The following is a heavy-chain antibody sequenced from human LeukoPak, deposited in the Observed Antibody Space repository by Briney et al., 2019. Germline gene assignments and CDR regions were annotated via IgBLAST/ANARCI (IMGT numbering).Heavy chain of an antibody. J-gene: IGHJ3*02. D-gene: IGHD2-2*02. CDR2: IIPIFGTA. CDR1: GGTFSSYA. CDR3: ARVGEDIVVVPAAIPALDI. Sequence: SGKLCCKGAGGTFSSYAISWGRQGPGQGLEWVGGIIPIFGTANYAQKVQGRVMITADESTSTAYMALSRLRSDDTAVYYCARVGEDIVVVPAAIPALDIWGQGTLVTVSS. V-gene: IGHV1-69*13.